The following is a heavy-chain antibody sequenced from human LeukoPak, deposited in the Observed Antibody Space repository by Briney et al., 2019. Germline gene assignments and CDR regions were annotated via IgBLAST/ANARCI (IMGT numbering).Heavy chain of an antibody. Sequence: PSQTLSLTCTVSGGSISSGSYYWSWIRQPPGKGLEWIGYIYYSGSTNYNPSLKSRVTISVDTSKNQFSLKLSSVTAADTAVYYCARHAPPWMGAFDYWGQGTLVTVSS. V-gene: IGHV4-61*01. J-gene: IGHJ4*02. CDR2: IYYSGST. D-gene: IGHD3-16*01. CDR1: GGSISSGSYY. CDR3: ARHAPPWMGAFDY.